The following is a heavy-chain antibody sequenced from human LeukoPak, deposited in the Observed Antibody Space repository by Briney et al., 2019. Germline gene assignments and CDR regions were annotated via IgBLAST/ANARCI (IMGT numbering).Heavy chain of an antibody. J-gene: IGHJ3*02. CDR1: GFTFSSYS. V-gene: IGHV3-21*01. CDR3: ARGRMTTVTTDASDI. CDR2: ISSSSSYI. Sequence: GGSLRLSCAASGFTFSSYSMNWVRQAPGKGLEWVSSISSSSSYIYYADSVKGRFTISRDNAKNSLYLQMNSLRAEDTAVYYCARGRMTTVTTDASDIWGQGTMVTVSS. D-gene: IGHD4-17*01.